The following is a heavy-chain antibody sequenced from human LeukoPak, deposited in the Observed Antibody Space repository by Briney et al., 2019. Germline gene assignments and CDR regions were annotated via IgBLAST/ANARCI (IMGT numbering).Heavy chain of an antibody. V-gene: IGHV4-59*01. CDR3: ARGESSGSNWFDP. CDR2: IYYSGST. D-gene: IGHD3-22*01. Sequence: PSETLSLTCAVYGGSFSGYYWSWIRQPPGRGLDWIGYIYYSGSTNYNPSLKSRVTISVDTSKNQFSLKLSSVTAADTAVYYCARGESSGSNWFDPWGQGTLVTVSS. CDR1: GGSFSGYY. J-gene: IGHJ5*02.